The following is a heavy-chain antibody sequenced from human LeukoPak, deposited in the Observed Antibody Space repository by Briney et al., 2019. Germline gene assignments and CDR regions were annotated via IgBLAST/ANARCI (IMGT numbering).Heavy chain of an antibody. CDR1: GFNFSDYY. CDR3: ARRTYYMDV. Sequence: NPGGSLRLSCAASGFNFSDYYMSCIRQAPGTGLEWVSYISPGGSTIYYADSVKGRFTISRDNAKNSLYLQMNSLRAEDTAVYYCARRTYYMDVWGKGTTVTVSS. CDR2: ISPGGSTI. V-gene: IGHV3-11*04. J-gene: IGHJ6*03.